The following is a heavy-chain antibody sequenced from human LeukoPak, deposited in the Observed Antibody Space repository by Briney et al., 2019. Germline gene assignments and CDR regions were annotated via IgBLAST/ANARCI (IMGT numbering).Heavy chain of an antibody. J-gene: IGHJ4*02. D-gene: IGHD3-3*01. Sequence: SQTLSLTCTVSGGSISSGDYYCSWICQPPGKGLEWIGYIHYSGSTYYNPSLKSRVTISVDTSKNQFSLKLSSVTAADTAVYYCAAWNGYYREYYFDYWGQGTLVTVSS. CDR2: IHYSGST. CDR3: AAWNGYYREYYFDY. CDR1: GGSISSGDYY. V-gene: IGHV4-30-4*01.